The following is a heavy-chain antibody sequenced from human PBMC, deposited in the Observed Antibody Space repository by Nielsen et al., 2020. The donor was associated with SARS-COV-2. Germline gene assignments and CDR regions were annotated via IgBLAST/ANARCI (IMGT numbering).Heavy chain of an antibody. J-gene: IGHJ4*02. Sequence: GESLKISCAASGFTVSNNYMSWVRQAPGKGLEWVSIIYSGGSTYYADSVEGRFTISRDNSKNTLYLQMNSLRAKDTAVYYCARGTAARLDYWGQGTLVTVSS. D-gene: IGHD6-6*01. V-gene: IGHV3-53*01. CDR1: GFTVSNNY. CDR2: IYSGGST. CDR3: ARGTAARLDY.